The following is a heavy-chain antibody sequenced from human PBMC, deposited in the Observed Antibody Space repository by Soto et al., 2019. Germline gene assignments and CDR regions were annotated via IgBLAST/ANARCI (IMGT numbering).Heavy chain of an antibody. V-gene: IGHV4-59*01. CDR3: ASGHPFDY. CDR2: VYYSGGT. J-gene: IGHJ4*02. Sequence: PSETLSLTCTVSGGSISSYYWSWILKPPGKGLEWIGYVYYSGGTKYKPSLKSRVTISADTSKNQFSLKLSSVTAADTAVYYCASGHPFDYWGQGNRVTVSS. CDR1: GGSISSYY.